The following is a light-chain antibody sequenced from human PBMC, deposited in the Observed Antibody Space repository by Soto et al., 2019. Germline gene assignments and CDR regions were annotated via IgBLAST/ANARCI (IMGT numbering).Light chain of an antibody. CDR1: QSVSTY. V-gene: IGKV3-11*01. CDR2: DAS. CDR3: QQRSNWPPLT. J-gene: IGKJ4*01. Sequence: EIVLTQSPATLSLSPGERATLSCRASQSVSTYLAWYQQKPGQAPRLLIYDASNRATGIPARFSGSGSGTDITLTISSLEPEDSAVYYCQQRSNWPPLTFGGGTKVEIK.